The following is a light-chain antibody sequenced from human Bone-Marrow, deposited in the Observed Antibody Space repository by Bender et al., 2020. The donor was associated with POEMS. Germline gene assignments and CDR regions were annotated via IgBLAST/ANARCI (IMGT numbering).Light chain of an antibody. Sequence: QSALTQPASVSGSPGQSITISCTGTNNDVGNYNLVSWYQQHPGKAPKLIIFQVTKRPSGVSARFSGSKSGHTASLTISGLQSEDEANYYCCSFEDRATVLFGGGTTLTVL. CDR3: CSFEDRATVL. CDR2: QVT. V-gene: IGLV2-23*02. J-gene: IGLJ2*01. CDR1: NNDVGNYNL.